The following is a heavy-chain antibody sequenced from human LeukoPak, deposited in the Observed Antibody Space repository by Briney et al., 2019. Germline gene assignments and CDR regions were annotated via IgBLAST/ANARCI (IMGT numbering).Heavy chain of an antibody. Sequence: GGSLRLSCAASGFTFSSYGMHWVRQAPGKGLEWVAFIRYDGSNKYYADSVNGRFTISRDNSRNTLYLQMNSLRAEDTAVYYCAKYYYDSSGYYYFDYWGQGTLVTVSS. CDR1: GFTFSSYG. CDR2: IRYDGSNK. CDR3: AKYYYDSSGYYYFDY. V-gene: IGHV3-30*02. D-gene: IGHD3-22*01. J-gene: IGHJ4*02.